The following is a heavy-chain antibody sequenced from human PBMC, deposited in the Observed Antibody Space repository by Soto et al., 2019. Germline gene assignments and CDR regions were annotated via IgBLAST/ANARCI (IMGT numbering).Heavy chain of an antibody. V-gene: IGHV4-59*01. Sequence: SATLSLTCTVSGGSISSYYWSWIRQPPGKGLEWIGYIYYSGSTNYNPSLKSRVTISVDTSKNQFSLKLSSVTAADTAVYYCASQYCSSTSCYTFDYWGQGTLVTVS. CDR2: IYYSGST. D-gene: IGHD2-2*02. CDR1: GGSISSYY. CDR3: ASQYCSSTSCYTFDY. J-gene: IGHJ4*02.